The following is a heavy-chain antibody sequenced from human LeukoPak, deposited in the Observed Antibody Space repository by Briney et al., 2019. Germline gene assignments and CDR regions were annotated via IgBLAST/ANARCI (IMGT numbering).Heavy chain of an antibody. CDR3: ARDLHISGWYALFDF. CDR1: GFTVCSNH. J-gene: IGHJ4*02. D-gene: IGHD6-19*01. CDR2: LLTDGTT. Sequence: GGSLRLSCAASGFTVCSNHMSWVRQAPGKGLEWVSVLLTDGTTYYADSAKGRFTISRDNSKNTLFLQMNSLRADDTAVYYCARDLHISGWYALFDFWGQGALVTVSS. V-gene: IGHV3-53*01.